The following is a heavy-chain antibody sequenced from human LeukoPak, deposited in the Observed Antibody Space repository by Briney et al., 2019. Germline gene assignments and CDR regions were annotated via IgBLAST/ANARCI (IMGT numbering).Heavy chain of an antibody. CDR1: GFTFSNYW. D-gene: IGHD1-7*01. V-gene: IGHV3-74*01. Sequence: GGSLRLSCTASGFTFSNYWMHWVRQAPGKGLVWVSRINSDGSSTSYADSVKGRFTISRDNAKNSLYLQMNSLRAEDTALYYCAKDISGSTAYWGQGTLVTVSS. J-gene: IGHJ4*02. CDR3: AKDISGSTAY. CDR2: INSDGSST.